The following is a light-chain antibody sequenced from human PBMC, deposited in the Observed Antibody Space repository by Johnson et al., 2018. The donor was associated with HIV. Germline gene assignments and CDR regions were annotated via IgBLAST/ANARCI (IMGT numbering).Light chain of an antibody. J-gene: IGLJ1*01. V-gene: IGLV1-51*01. CDR2: DNN. CDR3: GTWDSSLSALYV. CDR1: SSNIGNNY. Sequence: QSVLTQPPSVSAAPGQKVTISCSGSSSNIGNNYVSWYQQLPGTAHKLLIYDNNKRPSGIPARFSGSKSGTSATLDITGLQTGDEADYYCGTWDSSLSALYVFGTGTKVTVL.